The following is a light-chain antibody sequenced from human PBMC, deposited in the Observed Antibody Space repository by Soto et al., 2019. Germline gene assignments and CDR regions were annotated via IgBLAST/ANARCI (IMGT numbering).Light chain of an antibody. CDR1: QSINNY. CDR2: SAS. Sequence: DIQMTQSPASLSVSVGERVTITCLASQSINNYLNWYLQRPGQAPKLLIRSASTLQRGVPSRFSGSGSRTEFTLTIADLQPDDFGTYYCQQSLTMPITFGHGTRLEIK. V-gene: IGKV1-39*01. CDR3: QQSLTMPIT. J-gene: IGKJ5*01.